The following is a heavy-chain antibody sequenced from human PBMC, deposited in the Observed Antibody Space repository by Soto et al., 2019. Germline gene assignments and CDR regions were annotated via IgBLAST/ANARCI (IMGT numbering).Heavy chain of an antibody. D-gene: IGHD2-15*01. CDR3: ARERLFCPGGNCHCYFDY. CDR1: GGSISSSSYY. CDR2: IYYSGST. J-gene: IGHJ4*03. Sequence: SETLSLTCTVSGGSISSSSYYWGWIRQPPGKGLEWIGSIYYSGSTYYNPSLKSRVTISVDTSKNQFSLKLTSVTAADTAVYYCARERLFCPGGNCHCYFDYWGQGTLVTVSS. V-gene: IGHV4-39*07.